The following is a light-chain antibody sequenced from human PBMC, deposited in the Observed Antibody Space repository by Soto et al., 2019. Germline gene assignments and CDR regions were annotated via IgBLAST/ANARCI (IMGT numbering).Light chain of an antibody. V-gene: IGKV1-27*01. CDR2: DAS. CDR3: QKYNSAPFT. Sequence: DIQMTQSASSLSASVGDRVTITCRASQGISNYLAWFQQKPGRVPELLFYDASTLQSGVPSRFSGSGSGTDFTLTISSLQPEDVATYYCQKYNSAPFTFGPGTKVDIK. J-gene: IGKJ3*01. CDR1: QGISNY.